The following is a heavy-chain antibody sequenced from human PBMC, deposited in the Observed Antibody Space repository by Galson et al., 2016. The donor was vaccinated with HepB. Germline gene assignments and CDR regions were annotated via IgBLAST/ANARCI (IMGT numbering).Heavy chain of an antibody. CDR3: ARIHLNALSGRPDAFDV. J-gene: IGHJ3*01. Sequence: PALVKPTQTPTLTCTVSGFSLSSARMGVSWIRQPPGKALEWLAQIFWNDEESYSTSLKSRLTISRDTSKNQVVLSMTNMDPVDTATYYCARIHLNALSGRPDAFDVWGQGTVVIVSS. CDR2: IFWNDEE. V-gene: IGHV2-26*02. D-gene: IGHD1-26*01. CDR1: GFSLSSARMG.